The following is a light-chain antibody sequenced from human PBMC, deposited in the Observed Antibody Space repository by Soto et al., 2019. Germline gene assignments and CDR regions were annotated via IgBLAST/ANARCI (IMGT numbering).Light chain of an antibody. CDR1: QSISSY. CDR2: AAS. J-gene: IGKJ4*01. V-gene: IGKV1-39*01. Sequence: DIQMTQSPSSLSASVGDRVTITCRASQSISSYLNWYQQKPGEAPKILIYAASTLQSGVPSRFSGRGSGPDFSLTISSLQPEDFATYYCQHYTSSPVTFGGGTKVEIK. CDR3: QHYTSSPVT.